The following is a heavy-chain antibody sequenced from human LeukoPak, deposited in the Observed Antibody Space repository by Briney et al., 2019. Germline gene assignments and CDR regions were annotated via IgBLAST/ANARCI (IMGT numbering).Heavy chain of an antibody. CDR2: INDSGRI. J-gene: IGHJ6*03. V-gene: IGHV4-34*01. CDR1: GRSFSNYY. CDR3: ARRWNYGRNYYIDV. D-gene: IGHD1-7*01. Sequence: SETLSLTCAVYGRSFSNYYWSWIRQPPGKGLEWIGEINDSGRINYNPSLMSRVTISVDTSKNQFSLRLTSVTAGDTAVYYCARRWNYGRNYYIDVWGKGATVSVSS.